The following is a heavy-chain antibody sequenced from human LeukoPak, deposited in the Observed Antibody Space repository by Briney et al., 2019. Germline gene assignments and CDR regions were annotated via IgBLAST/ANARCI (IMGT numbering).Heavy chain of an antibody. Sequence: SETLSLTCAVYGGSFSGYCWSWIRQPPGKGLEWIWEINHSGSTNYNPSLKSRVTISVDTSKNQFSLKLSSVTAADTAVYYCARGRRVGYLAVAGWAPDYWGQGTLVTVSS. CDR2: INHSGST. D-gene: IGHD6-19*01. V-gene: IGHV4-34*01. J-gene: IGHJ4*02. CDR1: GGSFSGYC. CDR3: ARGRRVGYLAVAGWAPDY.